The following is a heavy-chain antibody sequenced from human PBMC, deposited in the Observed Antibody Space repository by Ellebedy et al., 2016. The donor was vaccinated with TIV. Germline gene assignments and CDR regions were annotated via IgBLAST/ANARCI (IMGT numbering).Heavy chain of an antibody. J-gene: IGHJ4*02. Sequence: GESLKISCAASGFTFSSYEMNWVRQAPGKGLEWVSYISSSGSTIYYADSVKGRFTISRDHAKNSLYLQLNSLRTEDTAVYYCARIFGANHFDYWGQGTLVTVSS. V-gene: IGHV3-48*03. CDR2: ISSSGSTI. D-gene: IGHD3-10*01. CDR3: ARIFGANHFDY. CDR1: GFTFSSYE.